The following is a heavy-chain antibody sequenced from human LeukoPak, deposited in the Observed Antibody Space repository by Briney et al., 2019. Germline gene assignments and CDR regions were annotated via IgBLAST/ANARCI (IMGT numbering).Heavy chain of an antibody. CDR1: GGSFSGYY. V-gene: IGHV4-34*01. J-gene: IGHJ5*02. Sequence: SGTLSLTCAVYGGSFSGYYWSWIRQPPGKGLEWIGEINHSGSTNYNPSLKSRVTISVDTSKNQFSLKLSSVTAADTAVYYCARGYYGSGSYRWNWFDPWGQGTLVTVSS. CDR2: INHSGST. D-gene: IGHD3-10*01. CDR3: ARGYYGSGSYRWNWFDP.